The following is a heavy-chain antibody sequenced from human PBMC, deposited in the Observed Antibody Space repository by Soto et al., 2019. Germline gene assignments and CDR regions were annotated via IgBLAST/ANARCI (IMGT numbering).Heavy chain of an antibody. J-gene: IGHJ3*02. V-gene: IGHV3-23*01. D-gene: IGHD4-17*01. CDR1: GFTFSSYA. Sequence: GGSLRLSCAASGFTFSSYAMSWVRQAPGKGLEWVSAISGSGGSTYYADSVKGRFAISRDNSKNTLYLQMNSLRAEDTAVYYCAKPLNYGGNSGAFDIWGQGTMVTVSS. CDR3: AKPLNYGGNSGAFDI. CDR2: ISGSGGST.